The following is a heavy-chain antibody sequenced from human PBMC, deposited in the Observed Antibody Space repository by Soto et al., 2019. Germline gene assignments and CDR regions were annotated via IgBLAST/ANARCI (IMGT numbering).Heavy chain of an antibody. CDR2: IKEDGSEK. J-gene: IGHJ4*02. Sequence: GGSLRLSCAASGFNFSSYWMSWVRQAPGKGLEWVANIKEDGSEKNYVDSVKGQFTISRDNAKNSLYLQMNSLRAEDTAVYYCARERYYYGSGDYWGQGTLVTVSS. V-gene: IGHV3-7*01. CDR3: ARERYYYGSGDY. CDR1: GFNFSSYW. D-gene: IGHD3-10*01.